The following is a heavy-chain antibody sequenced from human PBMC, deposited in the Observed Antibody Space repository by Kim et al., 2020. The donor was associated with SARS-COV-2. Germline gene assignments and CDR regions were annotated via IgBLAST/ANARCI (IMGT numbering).Heavy chain of an antibody. CDR1: GFTFSSYA. V-gene: IGHV3-30*04. D-gene: IGHD4-17*01. Sequence: GGSLRLSCAASGFTFSSYAMHWVRQAPGKGLEWVAVISSAGGNKYYADSVKGRFTISRDNSKNTLYLQMDSLRPEDTAVYYCARHTVPTATRYLDVWGQG. J-gene: IGHJ6*02. CDR3: ARHTVPTATRYLDV. CDR2: ISSAGGNK.